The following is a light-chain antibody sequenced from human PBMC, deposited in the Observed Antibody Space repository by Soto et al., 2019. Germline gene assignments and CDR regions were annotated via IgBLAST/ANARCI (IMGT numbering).Light chain of an antibody. CDR2: DTS. CDR3: QYQGT. CDR1: QSVGRRY. V-gene: IGKV3-20*01. J-gene: IGKJ4*01. Sequence: IVLTQSLGTLSLSPGERATLSCRASQSVGRRYLAWYQQKPGQAPMLLIYDTSERASDIPDRFSGSGSGTDFTLTISRLVPEDFAVYYCQYQGTFGGGTKVEI.